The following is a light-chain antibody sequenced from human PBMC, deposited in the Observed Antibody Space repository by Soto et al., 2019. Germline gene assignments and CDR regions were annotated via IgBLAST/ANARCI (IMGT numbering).Light chain of an antibody. Sequence: QSVLTQPASVSGSPGQSITISCTGTSSDIGAYNYVSWYQQHPFKAPKLMIYDVTNRPSGVSDRFSGSKSGNTASLTISGLQAEDEADYYCSSYTSSSTPYVFGTGTKVTVL. V-gene: IGLV2-14*01. J-gene: IGLJ1*01. CDR2: DVT. CDR3: SSYTSSSTPYV. CDR1: SSDIGAYNY.